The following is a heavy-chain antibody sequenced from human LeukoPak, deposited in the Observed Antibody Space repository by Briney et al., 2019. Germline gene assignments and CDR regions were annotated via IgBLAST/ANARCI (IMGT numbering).Heavy chain of an antibody. D-gene: IGHD3-10*01. J-gene: IGHJ5*02. CDR2: IYYSGST. CDR1: GGSISSYY. CDR3: AKQNVLLWFGGRLNWFDP. Sequence: SETLSLTCTVSGGSISSYYWSWIRQPPGKGLEWIGYIYYSGSTNHNPSLKSRVTISVDTSKNQFSLKLSSVTAADTAVYYCAKQNVLLWFGGRLNWFDPWGQGTLVTVSS. V-gene: IGHV4-59*01.